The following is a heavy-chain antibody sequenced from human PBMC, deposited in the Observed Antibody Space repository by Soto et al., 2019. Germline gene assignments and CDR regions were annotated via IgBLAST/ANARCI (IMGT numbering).Heavy chain of an antibody. CDR3: ASLHISVTAEFFDS. CDR1: GGSVNSDNFY. J-gene: IGHJ4*01. Sequence: PSETLSPTCTVSGGSVNSDNFYWSWIRQTPGKGLEWSGYVFHIGNTNYSPSLKRRVTMTIDTSRNQFSLRLSSVTAAYTAVYFCASLHISVTAEFFDSWG. D-gene: IGHD2-21*02. CDR2: VFHIGNT. V-gene: IGHV4-61*01.